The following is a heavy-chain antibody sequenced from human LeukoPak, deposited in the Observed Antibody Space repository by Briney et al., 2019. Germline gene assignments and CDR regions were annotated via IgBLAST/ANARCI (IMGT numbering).Heavy chain of an antibody. Sequence: GRSLRLSCAASGFTFSSYGMHWVRQAPGKGLEWVAVISYDGSNKYYADSVKGRFTISRDNSKNTLYLQMNSLRAEDTAVYYCARDAGIAVAGPLETWGQGTLVTVSS. J-gene: IGHJ4*02. V-gene: IGHV3-30*03. CDR3: ARDAGIAVAGPLET. CDR2: ISYDGSNK. CDR1: GFTFSSYG. D-gene: IGHD6-19*01.